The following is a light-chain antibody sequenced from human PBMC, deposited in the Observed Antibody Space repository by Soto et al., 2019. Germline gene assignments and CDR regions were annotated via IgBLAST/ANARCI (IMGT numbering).Light chain of an antibody. CDR2: DVS. Sequence: HSVLTQTRSVSGSPGQSITISCTGTSSDVGVYNYVSWYQRYPGKAPKIMIYDVSKRPSGVPDRFSGSKSENTASLTISGPQAEDEADYYCCSYAGSYTFVFGIGTKITVL. CDR3: CSYAGSYTFV. J-gene: IGLJ1*01. CDR1: SSDVGVYNY. V-gene: IGLV2-11*01.